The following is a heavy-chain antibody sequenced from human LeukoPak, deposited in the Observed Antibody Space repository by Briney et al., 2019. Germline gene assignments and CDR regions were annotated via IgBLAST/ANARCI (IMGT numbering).Heavy chain of an antibody. J-gene: IGHJ6*04. CDR3: ASTFSSTSPDV. V-gene: IGHV4-59*12. Sequence: PSETLSLTCTVSGGSINNYYWSWIRQPPGKGLEWIGYIYYNGSTNYNPSLKSRITISLDTSKNQFSLKLSSVTAADTAVYYCASTFSSTSPDVWGKGTTVTVSS. D-gene: IGHD2-2*01. CDR1: GGSINNYY. CDR2: IYYNGST.